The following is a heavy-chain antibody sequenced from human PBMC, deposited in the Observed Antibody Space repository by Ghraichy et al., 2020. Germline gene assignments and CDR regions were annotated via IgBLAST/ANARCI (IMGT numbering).Heavy chain of an antibody. CDR2: IIPIFGTA. Sequence: SVKVSCKASGGTFSSYAISWVRQAPGQGLEWMGGIIPIFGTANYAQKFQGRVTITADESTSTAYMELSSLRSEDTAVYYCARDSMKEDSSLDFDYWGQGTLVTVSS. CDR3: ARDSMKEDSSLDFDY. D-gene: IGHD6-6*01. V-gene: IGHV1-69*13. CDR1: GGTFSSYA. J-gene: IGHJ4*02.